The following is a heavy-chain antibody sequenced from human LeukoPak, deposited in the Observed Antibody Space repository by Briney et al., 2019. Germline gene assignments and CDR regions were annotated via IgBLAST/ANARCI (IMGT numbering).Heavy chain of an antibody. CDR1: GGSISSSNYY. Sequence: PSETLSLACTVSGGSISSSNYYWGRIRQPPGKGLEWIGSIYYSGSTYYNPSLKSRVTISVDTSKNQFSLKLSSVTAADTAVYYCAATRGDAFDIWGRGTMVTVSS. V-gene: IGHV4-39*07. CDR3: AATRGDAFDI. CDR2: IYYSGST. D-gene: IGHD2-2*01. J-gene: IGHJ3*02.